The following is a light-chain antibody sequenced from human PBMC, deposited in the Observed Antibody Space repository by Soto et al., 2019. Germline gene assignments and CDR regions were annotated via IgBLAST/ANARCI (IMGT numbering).Light chain of an antibody. J-gene: IGLJ1*01. CDR2: EVS. CDR1: SSDVGAYNY. CDR3: SSYAGSDVFA. Sequence: QSVLTQPPSASGSPGQSVAISCTGTSSDVGAYNYVAWYQQHPGKVPKLMIYEVSKRPSGVPDRFSGSKSGNTASLTVSGLQADDEADYYCSSYAGSDVFAFGTGPKVTVL. V-gene: IGLV2-8*01.